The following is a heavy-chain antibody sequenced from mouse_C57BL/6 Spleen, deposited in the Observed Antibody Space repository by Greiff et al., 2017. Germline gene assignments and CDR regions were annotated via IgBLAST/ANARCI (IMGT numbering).Heavy chain of an antibody. V-gene: IGHV1-26*01. CDR1: GYTFTDYY. CDR3: AIVLPWYFDV. CDR2: INPNTGGT. Sequence: EVQLQQSGPELVKPGASVTISCKASGYTFTDYYLNWVKQSHGKSLEWIGDINPNTGGTSYNQKFKGKSTMTVDKSSSTAYMELRSLTSEDSAVYYCAIVLPWYFDVLGTGTTVTVSS. D-gene: IGHD6-2*01. J-gene: IGHJ1*03.